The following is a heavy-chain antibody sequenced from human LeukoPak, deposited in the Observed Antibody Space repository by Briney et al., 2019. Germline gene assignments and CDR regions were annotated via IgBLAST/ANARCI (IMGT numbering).Heavy chain of an antibody. D-gene: IGHD3-22*01. CDR2: IWYDGSNK. CDR1: GFTFSSYG. J-gene: IGHJ3*02. V-gene: IGHV3-33*06. Sequence: GGSLRLSCAASGFTFSSYGMHWVRQAPGKGREWVAVIWYDGSNKYYADSVKGRFTISRDNSKNTLYLQMNSLRAEDTAVYYCAKGLNYYDSSGYQDAFDIWGQGTMVTVSS. CDR3: AKGLNYYDSSGYQDAFDI.